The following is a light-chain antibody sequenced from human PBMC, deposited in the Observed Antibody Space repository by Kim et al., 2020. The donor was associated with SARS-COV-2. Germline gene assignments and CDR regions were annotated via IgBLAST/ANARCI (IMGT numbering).Light chain of an antibody. CDR2: YDS. Sequence: PGKEARFTCGGNNIGSKSVHWYQQKPGQAPVLVIYYDSDRPSGIPERFSGSNSGNTATLTISRVEAGDEADYYCQVWDSSSDHVVFGGGTQLTVL. CDR3: QVWDSSSDHVV. V-gene: IGLV3-21*04. J-gene: IGLJ2*01. CDR1: NIGSKS.